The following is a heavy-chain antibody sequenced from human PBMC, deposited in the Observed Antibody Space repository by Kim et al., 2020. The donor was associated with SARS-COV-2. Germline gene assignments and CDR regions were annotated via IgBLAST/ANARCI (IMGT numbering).Heavy chain of an antibody. J-gene: IGHJ4*02. D-gene: IGHD2-15*01. V-gene: IGHV1-3*01. Sequence: KYSDKFQDRVTITSDTSASTVYMELYSLRSEDTAVYYCARITAAATKSFDYWGQGTLVSVSA. CDR3: ARITAAATKSFDY.